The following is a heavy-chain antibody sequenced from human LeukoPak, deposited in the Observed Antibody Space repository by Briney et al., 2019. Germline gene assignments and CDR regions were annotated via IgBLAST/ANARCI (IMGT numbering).Heavy chain of an antibody. CDR2: IFHSGKT. CDR3: ARGDNPDY. J-gene: IGHJ4*02. D-gene: IGHD1-14*01. Sequence: SETLSLTCAVSGYSISSGYYWGWIRNSPEKGLEWIGSIFHSGKTYFYLSLKSRVTISVDTSKNQFSLTLTSVTGADTAVYYCARGDNPDYWGQGTLVTVSS. CDR1: GYSISSGYY. V-gene: IGHV4-38-2*01.